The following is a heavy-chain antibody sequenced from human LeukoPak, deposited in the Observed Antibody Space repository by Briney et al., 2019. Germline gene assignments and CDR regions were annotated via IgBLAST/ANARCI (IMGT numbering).Heavy chain of an antibody. CDR3: ARWGPGAVAKRRYYYYYMDV. Sequence: ASVKVSCKASGYTFTSYDINWVRQATGQGLEWMGWMNPNSGNTGYAQKFQGRVTITRNTSISTAYMELSSPRSEDTAVYYCARWGPGAVAKRRYYYYYMDVWGKGTTVTVSS. D-gene: IGHD6-19*01. CDR2: MNPNSGNT. CDR1: GYTFTSYD. J-gene: IGHJ6*03. V-gene: IGHV1-8*03.